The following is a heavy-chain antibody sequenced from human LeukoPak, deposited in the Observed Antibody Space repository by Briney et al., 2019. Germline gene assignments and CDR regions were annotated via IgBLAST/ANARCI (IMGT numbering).Heavy chain of an antibody. CDR3: AKDVRTKRPPPEGFDY. CDR2: ISSSVGST. Sequence: GVSLRLSCAASGFMFSTYAMSWVRQAPGKGLEWVSSISSSVGSTYYADSVKGRFTISRDNSKNTLYLQMNSLRAEDTAMYYCAKDVRTKRPPPEGFDYWGQGTLVTVSS. CDR1: GFMFSTYA. D-gene: IGHD1-14*01. V-gene: IGHV3-23*01. J-gene: IGHJ4*02.